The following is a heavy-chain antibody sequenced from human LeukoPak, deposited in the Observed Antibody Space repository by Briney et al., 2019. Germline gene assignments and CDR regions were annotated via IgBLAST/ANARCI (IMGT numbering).Heavy chain of an antibody. CDR1: GFTFSGYS. CDR2: ISSSDYI. J-gene: IGHJ4*02. CDR3: ARDLSGDYDSSEIDY. V-gene: IGHV3-21*01. D-gene: IGHD3-22*01. Sequence: GGSLRLSCAASGFTFSGYSMNWVRQAPGKGLEWVSSISSSDYIYYADSVKGRFTISRDDAKNSMYLQMKSLRAEDTAVYYCARDLSGDYDSSEIDYWGQGTLVTVSS.